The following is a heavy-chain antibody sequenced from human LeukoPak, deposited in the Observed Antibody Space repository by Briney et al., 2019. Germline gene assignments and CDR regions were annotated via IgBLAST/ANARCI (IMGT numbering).Heavy chain of an antibody. Sequence: SETLSLTCTVSGGSINSYYWSWIRQPPGKGLQWIGCIHYSGSTNYNPSLKSRVTMSVDTSKNQFSLKLSSVTAADTAVYYCARDEVYYDILTGYYSTIYFDYWGQGTLVTVSS. CDR1: GGSINSYY. D-gene: IGHD3-9*01. CDR2: IHYSGST. V-gene: IGHV4-59*12. CDR3: ARDEVYYDILTGYYSTIYFDY. J-gene: IGHJ4*02.